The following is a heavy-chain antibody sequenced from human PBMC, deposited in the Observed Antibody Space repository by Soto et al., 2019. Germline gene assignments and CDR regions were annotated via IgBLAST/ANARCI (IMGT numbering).Heavy chain of an antibody. CDR2: ISYDGSNK. J-gene: IGHJ4*02. D-gene: IGHD4-4*01. V-gene: IGHV3-30-3*01. CDR1: GFTFSSYA. CDR3: ARDPRDYSNYYFDY. Sequence: GGSLRLSGAASGFTFSSYAMPGVRQAPGKGLEWVAVISYDGSNKYYAESVKGRLTISSNNSKNPLYLQMNSLRAEDTAVYYCARDPRDYSNYYFDYWGQGTLVTVSS.